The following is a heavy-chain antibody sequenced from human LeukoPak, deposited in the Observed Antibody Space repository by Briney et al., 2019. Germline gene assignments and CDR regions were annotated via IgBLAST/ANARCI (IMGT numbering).Heavy chain of an antibody. D-gene: IGHD3-9*01. Sequence: PGGSLRLSCAASGFTFSSYAMSWVRQAPGKGLEWVSAISGSGGSTYYADSVKGRFTISRDNSKNTLYLQMNSLRAEDTAVYYCAKLDKVRPDYDTPHYFDYWGQGTLVTVSS. CDR3: AKLDKVRPDYDTPHYFDY. CDR2: ISGSGGST. V-gene: IGHV3-23*01. J-gene: IGHJ4*02. CDR1: GFTFSSYA.